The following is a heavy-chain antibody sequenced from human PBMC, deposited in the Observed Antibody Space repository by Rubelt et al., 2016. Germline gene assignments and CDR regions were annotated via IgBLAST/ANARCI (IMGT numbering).Heavy chain of an antibody. CDR2: ISSSSSYI. CDR3: ARDGLDIVVEDWYFDL. Sequence: SISSSSSYIYYADSVKGRFTISRDNAKNSLYLQMNSLRAEDTAVYYCARDGLDIVVEDWYFDLWGRGTLVTVSS. V-gene: IGHV3-21*01. J-gene: IGHJ2*01. D-gene: IGHD2-15*01.